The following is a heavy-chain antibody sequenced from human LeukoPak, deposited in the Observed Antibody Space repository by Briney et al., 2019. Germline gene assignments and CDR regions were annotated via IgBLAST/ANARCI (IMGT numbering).Heavy chain of an antibody. J-gene: IGHJ4*02. D-gene: IGHD3-10*01. CDR2: ISAYNGNT. CDR3: ARDSVDGSGTYYNDSPDY. CDR1: GYTFTSYG. Sequence: ASVKVSCKASGYTFTSYGISWVRQAPGQGLEWMGWISAYNGNTNYAHHLQGRVTMTTDTSTSTAYMELRSLRSDDTAVYYCARDSVDGSGTYYNDSPDYWGQGTLVTVSS. V-gene: IGHV1-18*01.